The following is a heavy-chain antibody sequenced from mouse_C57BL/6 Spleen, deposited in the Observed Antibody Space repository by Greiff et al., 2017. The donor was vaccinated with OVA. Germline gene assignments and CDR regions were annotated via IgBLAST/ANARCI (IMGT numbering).Heavy chain of an antibody. Sequence: DVQLQESGPELVKPGASVKISCKASGYSFTGYYMNWVKQSPEKSLEWIGEINPSTGGTTYNQKFKAKATLTVDKSSSTAYMQLKSLTSEDSAVYYCARGGDYGSSPFDYWGQGTTLTVSS. CDR2: INPSTGGT. D-gene: IGHD1-1*01. V-gene: IGHV1-42*01. J-gene: IGHJ2*01. CDR3: ARGGDYGSSPFDY. CDR1: GYSFTGYY.